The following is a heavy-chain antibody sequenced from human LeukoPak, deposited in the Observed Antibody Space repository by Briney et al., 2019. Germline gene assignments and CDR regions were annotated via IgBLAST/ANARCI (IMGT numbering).Heavy chain of an antibody. J-gene: IGHJ6*02. Sequence: PGRSLRLSCAASGFTFSSYGMHWVRQAPGKGLEWVAVISYDGSNKYYADSVKGRFTISRDNSKNTLYLQMNSLRAEDTAVYYCAKGDCSSTSCYVDYYGMDVWGQGTTVTVSS. CDR2: ISYDGSNK. CDR1: GFTFSSYG. D-gene: IGHD2-2*01. V-gene: IGHV3-30*18. CDR3: AKGDCSSTSCYVDYYGMDV.